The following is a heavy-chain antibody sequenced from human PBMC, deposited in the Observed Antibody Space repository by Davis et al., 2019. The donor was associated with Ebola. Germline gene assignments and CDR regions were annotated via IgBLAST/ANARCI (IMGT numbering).Heavy chain of an antibody. CDR1: GYSFTSYW. CDR3: YSTYYYYYGMDV. J-gene: IGHJ6*02. V-gene: IGHV5-51*01. CDR2: IYPGDSDT. D-gene: IGHD2-15*01. Sequence: GASLKISCKSSGYSFTSYWIGLVRQIPGKGLEWMGIIYPGDSDTRYSPSFQGQVTISADKSISTAYLQWSSLKASDTAMYYCYSTYYYYYGMDVWGQGTTVTVSS.